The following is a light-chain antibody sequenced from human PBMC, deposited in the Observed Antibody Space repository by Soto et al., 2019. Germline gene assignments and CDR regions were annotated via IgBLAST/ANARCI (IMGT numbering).Light chain of an antibody. Sequence: QSVLTQPASVSGSPGQSITISCTGTSSDVGGYNYVSWYQQHPDKAPKLMIYEVTNRPSGVSNRFSGSKSGNMASLTISGLQAEDEADYYCSSYTSSSTLWIFGGGTKVTVL. CDR2: EVT. V-gene: IGLV2-14*03. J-gene: IGLJ2*01. CDR1: SSDVGGYNY. CDR3: SSYTSSSTLWI.